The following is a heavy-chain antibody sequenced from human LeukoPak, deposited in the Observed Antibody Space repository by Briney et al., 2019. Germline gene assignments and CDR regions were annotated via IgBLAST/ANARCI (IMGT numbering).Heavy chain of an antibody. V-gene: IGHV4-31*03. CDR3: ARGITMVRGVIDLAWFDP. CDR1: GGSISSGGYY. Sequence: PSQTLSLTCTVSGGSISSGGYYWSWIRQHPGKGLEWIGYIYYSGSTYYNPSLKSRVTISVDTSKNQFSLKPSSVTAADTAVYYCARGITMVRGVIDLAWFDPWGQGTLVTVSS. CDR2: IYYSGST. D-gene: IGHD3-10*01. J-gene: IGHJ5*02.